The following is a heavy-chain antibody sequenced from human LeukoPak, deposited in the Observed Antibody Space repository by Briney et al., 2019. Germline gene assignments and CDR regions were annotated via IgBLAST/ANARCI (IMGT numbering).Heavy chain of an antibody. CDR2: IPYDGSHK. V-gene: IGHV3-30*02. CDR3: VKDRSIDYAFDY. CDR1: GFTFSSSA. Sequence: GGSLRLSCAASGFTFSSSAMHWVRQAPGKGLEWVAFIPYDGSHKSSADSVKGRFTISRDNSKNMLYLQVSSLRAEDTAVYYCVKDRSIDYAFDYWGQGTLVTVSP. J-gene: IGHJ4*02. D-gene: IGHD4/OR15-4a*01.